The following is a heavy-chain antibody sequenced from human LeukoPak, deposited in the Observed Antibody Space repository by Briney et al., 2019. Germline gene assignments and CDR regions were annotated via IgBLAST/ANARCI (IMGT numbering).Heavy chain of an antibody. CDR2: IYSGGST. D-gene: IGHD3-16*01. CDR3: VKTMVSFGGLIRTDAFDI. CDR1: GFTVSSNY. J-gene: IGHJ3*02. V-gene: IGHV3-66*01. Sequence: GGSLRLSCAASGFTVSSNYMTWVRQAPGKGLEWVSVIYSGGSTYYADSVKGRFNISRDNSKNTLYLQMHSLRPEDTSIFYCVKTMVSFGGLIRTDAFDIWGQGTMVTVSS.